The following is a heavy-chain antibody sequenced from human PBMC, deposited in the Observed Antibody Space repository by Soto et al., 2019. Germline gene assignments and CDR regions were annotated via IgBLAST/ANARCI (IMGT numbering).Heavy chain of an antibody. CDR3: TTDGFSGIVGI. D-gene: IGHD1-26*01. Sequence: PGGSLRLSCAASGFPFTKAWMTWVRQAPGKGLEWVGRIRSKTSSETREYAAPVKGRFTISRDDSKNMLYLEMNSLKIEDTGVYYCTTDGFSGIVGIWGQGTKVTVSS. CDR1: GFPFTKAW. CDR2: IRSKTSSETR. J-gene: IGHJ3*02. V-gene: IGHV3-15*01.